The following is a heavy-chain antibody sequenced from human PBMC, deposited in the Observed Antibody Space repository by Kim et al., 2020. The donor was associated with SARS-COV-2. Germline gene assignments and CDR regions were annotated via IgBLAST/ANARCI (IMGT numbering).Heavy chain of an antibody. CDR1: GYTFTSYG. CDR3: ARELGYSSGWYGNYYYYYGMDV. V-gene: IGHV1-18*01. CDR2: ISAYNGNT. Sequence: ASVKVSCKASGYTFTSYGISWVRQAPGQGLEWMGWISAYNGNTNYAQKLQGRVTMTTDTSTSTAYMELRSLRSDDTAVYYCARELGYSSGWYGNYYYYYGMDVWGQGTTVTVSS. J-gene: IGHJ6*02. D-gene: IGHD6-19*01.